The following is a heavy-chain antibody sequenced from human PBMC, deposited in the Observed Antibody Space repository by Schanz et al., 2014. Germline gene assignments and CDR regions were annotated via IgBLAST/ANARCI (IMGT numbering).Heavy chain of an antibody. CDR2: INSDDTTK. Sequence: EVRLVESGGGLVQSGGSLRLSCAASGFTFSSYWMHWVRQAPGKGLVWVSRINSDDTTKTYADSVKGRFTISRDNGEDTTYLQMNSLRDDDTALYYCARIADEGIFFDFWGQGSLVTVSS. D-gene: IGHD2-21*01. CDR1: GFTFSSYW. J-gene: IGHJ4*02. V-gene: IGHV3-74*03. CDR3: ARIADEGIFFDF.